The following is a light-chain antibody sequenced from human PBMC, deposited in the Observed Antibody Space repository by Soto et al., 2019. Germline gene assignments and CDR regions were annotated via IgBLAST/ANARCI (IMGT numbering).Light chain of an antibody. CDR2: DVN. J-gene: IGLJ2*01. CDR3: TSYASGSSHVV. Sequence: QSALTQPASVSGSPGQSITLSCTGTSRDIGGDDYVSWYQRHPGKAPKLRIYDVNNRPSGVSNRFSGSKSGNTASLTISGLQAEDEADYYCTSYASGSSHVVFGGGTKVTVL. CDR1: SRDIGGDDY. V-gene: IGLV2-14*01.